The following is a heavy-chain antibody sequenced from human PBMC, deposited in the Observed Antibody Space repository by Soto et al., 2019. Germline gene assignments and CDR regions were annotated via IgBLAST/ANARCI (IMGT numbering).Heavy chain of an antibody. J-gene: IGHJ4*01. V-gene: IGHV3-23*01. CDR3: AKSVFSGVVPHYFDY. CDR2: ISGSGGST. D-gene: IGHD2-21*01. CDR1: GFTFSSYA. Sequence: PGGSLRLSCAASGFTFSSYAMSWVRQAPGKGLEWVSAISGSGGSTYYSDSVKGRFTISRDKSKNTLYLQMNSLRAEDTAVYYCAKSVFSGVVPHYFDYWGHGTLVTVSS.